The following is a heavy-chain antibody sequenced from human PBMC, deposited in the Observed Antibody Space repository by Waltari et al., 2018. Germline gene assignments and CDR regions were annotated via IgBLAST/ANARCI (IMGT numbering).Heavy chain of an antibody. Sequence: QVQLQESGPGLVKPSETLSLTCTVSGYSISSGYYWGWIRQPPGKGLEWIGRIYHSGSTYYTPSLKSRVTISVDTSKNQFSLKLSSVTAADTAVYYCARVLRGIAAAGIDYWGQGTLVTVSS. CDR1: GYSISSGYY. J-gene: IGHJ4*02. CDR3: ARVLRGIAAAGIDY. CDR2: IYHSGST. D-gene: IGHD6-13*01. V-gene: IGHV4-38-2*02.